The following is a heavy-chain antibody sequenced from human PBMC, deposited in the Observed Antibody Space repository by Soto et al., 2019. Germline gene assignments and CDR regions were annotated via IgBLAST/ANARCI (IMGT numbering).Heavy chain of an antibody. Sequence: GSLRLSCAASGFTFNTYAMTWVRQAPGKGLEWVSTISASGGSTYYADSVKGRFTISRDNSKNTMNLQMNSLRAEDTAVYYCARGLGYCGSTSCYIWFDYWGQGTLVTVSS. CDR1: GFTFNTYA. V-gene: IGHV3-23*01. J-gene: IGHJ4*02. D-gene: IGHD2-2*02. CDR3: ARGLGYCGSTSCYIWFDY. CDR2: ISASGGST.